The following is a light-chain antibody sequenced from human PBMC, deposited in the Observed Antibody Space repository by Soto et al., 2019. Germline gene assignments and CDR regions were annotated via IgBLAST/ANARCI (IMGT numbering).Light chain of an antibody. V-gene: IGKV3-20*01. CDR2: GAS. CDR3: QQYGCSRWT. Sequence: EIVLTQSPGTLSLSPGERATLSCRASQSVSSTYLTWYQQKPGQAPRLLIYGASNRATGIPDRFSGSGSGTDFTLTISRLEHEDVAVYYCQQYGCSRWTFGQGTRVDI. CDR1: QSVSSTY. J-gene: IGKJ1*01.